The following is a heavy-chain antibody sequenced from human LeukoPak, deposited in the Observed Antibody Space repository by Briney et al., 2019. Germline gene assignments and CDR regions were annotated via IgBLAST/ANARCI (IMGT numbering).Heavy chain of an antibody. D-gene: IGHD3-10*01. J-gene: IGHJ5*02. CDR2: IYYSGSS. CDR3: ATYGSGSYYRADWFDP. V-gene: IGHV4-59*01. CDR1: GGYISSYY. Sequence: SETLSLTCTVSGGYISSYYWSWIRQPPGKGLEWIGYIYYSGSSNYNPSLKSRVTISVDTSKNQISLKLSSVTAADTAVYYCATYGSGSYYRADWFDPWGQGTLVTVSS.